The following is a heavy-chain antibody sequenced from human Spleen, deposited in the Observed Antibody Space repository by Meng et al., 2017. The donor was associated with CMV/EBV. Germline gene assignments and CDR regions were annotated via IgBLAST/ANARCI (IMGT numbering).Heavy chain of an antibody. Sequence: GESLKISCKGSGYSFTSYWIAWVRQMPGKGLEWMGIIFPGDSDTRYSPSFQGQVTISADKSITTAYLQWSSLKASDTAMYYCARASMVVTQYFDYWGPGTLVTVSS. J-gene: IGHJ4*02. CDR1: GYSFTSYW. CDR3: ARASMVVTQYFDY. D-gene: IGHD4/OR15-4a*01. V-gene: IGHV5-51*01. CDR2: IFPGDSDT.